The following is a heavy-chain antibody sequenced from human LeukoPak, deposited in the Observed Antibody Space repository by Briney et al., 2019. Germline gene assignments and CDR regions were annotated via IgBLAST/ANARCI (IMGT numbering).Heavy chain of an antibody. CDR3: ARVSGYDFWSGYLVPYYFDY. CDR2: IYYSGST. J-gene: IGHJ4*02. D-gene: IGHD3-3*01. V-gene: IGHV4-31*03. CDR1: GGSISSGGYY. Sequence: SQTLSLTCTVSGGSISSGGYYWSWIRQHPGKGLEWIGYIYYSGSTYYNPSLKSRVTISVDTSKNQFSLKLSSVTAADTAVYYCARVSGYDFWSGYLVPYYFDYWGQGTLVTVSS.